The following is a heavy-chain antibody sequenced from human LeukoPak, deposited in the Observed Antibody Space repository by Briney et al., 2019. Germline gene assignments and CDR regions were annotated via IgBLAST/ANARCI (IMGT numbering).Heavy chain of an antibody. Sequence: SETLSLTCTVSGGSISSYYWSWIRQPPGKGLEWIGYIYYSGSTNYNPPLKSRVTISVDTSKNQFSLKLSSVTAADTAVYYCARDLKLYYFDYWGQGTLVTVSS. V-gene: IGHV4-59*01. CDR2: IYYSGST. CDR1: GGSISSYY. D-gene: IGHD6-6*01. CDR3: ARDLKLYYFDY. J-gene: IGHJ4*02.